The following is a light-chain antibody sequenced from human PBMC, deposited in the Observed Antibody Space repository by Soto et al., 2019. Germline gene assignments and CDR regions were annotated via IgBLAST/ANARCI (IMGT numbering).Light chain of an antibody. CDR2: GNN. Sequence: QSVLTQSPSVSGAPGQRVTISCTGSSSNIGAGYDVHWYQQVPGTAPKLLIYGNNNRPSGVPDRFSGSKSGTSASLAITGLQAEDEADYYCQPYDSSLSGFVFATGTKLTVL. V-gene: IGLV1-40*01. CDR1: SSNIGAGYD. CDR3: QPYDSSLSGFV. J-gene: IGLJ1*01.